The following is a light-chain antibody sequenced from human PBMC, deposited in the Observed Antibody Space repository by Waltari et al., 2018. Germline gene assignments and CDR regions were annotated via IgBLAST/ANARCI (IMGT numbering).Light chain of an antibody. CDR1: SSNIGRSF. Sequence: QSVLTQPPSASGTPGQTVTISCSGSSSNIGRSFVYWYHQLPGPATQLLIHRNNERPSGVPDRFSGTKSGTSASLAISGLRSEDEAYYYCAAWDDILTGPVFGGGTKLTVL. V-gene: IGLV1-47*01. CDR2: RNN. J-gene: IGLJ2*01. CDR3: AAWDDILTGPV.